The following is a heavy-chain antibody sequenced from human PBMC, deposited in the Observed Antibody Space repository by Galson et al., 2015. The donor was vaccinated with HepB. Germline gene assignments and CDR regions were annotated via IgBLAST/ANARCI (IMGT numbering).Heavy chain of an antibody. D-gene: IGHD5-24*01. Sequence: SLRLSCAASGFTFRIHGMNWVRQAPGKGLEWVASIWSDGTNKYYADSVKGRFTISRDNSKNALYLQMNSLGAEDTAVYQCAREGGPYNYWCSLDFWGQGTLVTVSS. CDR2: IWSDGTNK. CDR1: GFTFRIHG. J-gene: IGHJ4*02. CDR3: AREGGPYNYWCSLDF. V-gene: IGHV3-33*01.